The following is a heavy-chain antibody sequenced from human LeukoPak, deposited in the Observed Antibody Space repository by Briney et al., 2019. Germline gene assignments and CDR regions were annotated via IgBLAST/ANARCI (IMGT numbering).Heavy chain of an antibody. Sequence: GGSLRLSCAASGFTFSSYWMSWVRQAPGKGLEWVANIKQDGSEKYYVDSVKGRLTISRDNAKNSLYLQMNSLRAEDTAVYYCARDRGAVPLDYWGQGTLVTVSS. J-gene: IGHJ4*02. CDR3: ARDRGAVPLDY. CDR2: IKQDGSEK. CDR1: GFTFSSYW. D-gene: IGHD3-10*01. V-gene: IGHV3-7*01.